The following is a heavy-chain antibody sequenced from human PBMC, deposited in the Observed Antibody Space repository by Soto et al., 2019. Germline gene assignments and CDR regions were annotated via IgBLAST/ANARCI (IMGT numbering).Heavy chain of an antibody. Sequence: ASETLSLTCAVYGGSFRGYYWSWIRQPPGKGLEWIGEINRSGSTNYNPSLKSRVTISVDTSKNQFSLKLSSVTAADTAVYYCARYLGVPAAMRGYYYYYGMDVWGQGTTVTVSS. J-gene: IGHJ6*02. D-gene: IGHD2-2*01. CDR1: GGSFRGYY. CDR3: ARYLGVPAAMRGYYYYYGMDV. V-gene: IGHV4-34*01. CDR2: INRSGST.